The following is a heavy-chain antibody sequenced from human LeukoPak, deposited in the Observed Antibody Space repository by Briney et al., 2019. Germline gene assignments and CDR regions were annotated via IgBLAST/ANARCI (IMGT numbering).Heavy chain of an antibody. Sequence: EASVKVSCKASGYTFTSYGISWVRQAPGQGLEWMGWISAYNGNTNYAQKLQGRVAMTTDTSTSTAYMELRSLRSDDTAVYYCARGVRYYDSSGYYPCYFDYWGQGTLVTVSS. CDR1: GYTFTSYG. D-gene: IGHD3-22*01. CDR3: ARGVRYYDSSGYYPCYFDY. J-gene: IGHJ4*02. V-gene: IGHV1-18*01. CDR2: ISAYNGNT.